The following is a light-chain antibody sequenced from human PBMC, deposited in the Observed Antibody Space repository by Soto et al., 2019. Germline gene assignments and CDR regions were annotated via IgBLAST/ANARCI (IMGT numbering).Light chain of an antibody. CDR3: SSYTSSSTYVV. CDR2: DVS. CDR1: SSDVGGYNY. J-gene: IGLJ2*01. V-gene: IGLV2-14*01. Sequence: QSALTQPASVSGSPGQSITISCTGTSSDVGGYNYVSWYQQHPGKAPKLMIYDVSSRPSGVSNRFSVSKSGNTASLTISGLQAEDEADYYCSSYTSSSTYVVFGGGTKVTVL.